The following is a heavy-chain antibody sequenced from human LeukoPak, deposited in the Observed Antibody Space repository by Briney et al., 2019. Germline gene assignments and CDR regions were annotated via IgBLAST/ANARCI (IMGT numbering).Heavy chain of an antibody. V-gene: IGHV4-30-4*08. Sequence: SETLSLTCTVSGGSISSGDYYWSWIRQPPGKGLEWIGYIYYSGSTYYNPSLKSRVTISVDTSKNQFPLKLSSVTAADTAVYYCASGTVDYYDSSGYYGDAFDIWGQGTMVTVSS. CDR3: ASGTVDYYDSSGYYGDAFDI. CDR2: IYYSGST. D-gene: IGHD3-22*01. J-gene: IGHJ3*02. CDR1: GGSISSGDYY.